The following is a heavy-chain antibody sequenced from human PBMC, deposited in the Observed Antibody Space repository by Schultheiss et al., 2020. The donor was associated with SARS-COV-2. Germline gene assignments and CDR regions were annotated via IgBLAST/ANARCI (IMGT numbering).Heavy chain of an antibody. V-gene: IGHV3-33*08. J-gene: IGHJ4*02. Sequence: GGSLRLSCAASGFILNSYGMHWVRQAPGKGLEWVAVIWYDGSKKYYADSVKGRFTISRDNSENTLYLQMNSLRAEDTAVYYCAREYLHWSPYFDYWGQGTLVTVSS. CDR2: IWYDGSKK. CDR3: AREYLHWSPYFDY. D-gene: IGHD2-8*02. CDR1: GFILNSYG.